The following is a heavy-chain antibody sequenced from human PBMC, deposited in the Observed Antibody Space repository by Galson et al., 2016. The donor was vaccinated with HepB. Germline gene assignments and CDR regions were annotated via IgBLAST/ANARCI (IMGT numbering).Heavy chain of an antibody. J-gene: IGHJ5*02. CDR2: IKQDGNEK. V-gene: IGHV3-7*01. D-gene: IGHD3-9*01. CDR1: GFTFNVYW. CDR3: ARQCSPRRYDFLTRSLKGCFDP. Sequence: SLRLSCAASGFTFNVYWMTWVRQAPGKGLEWVANIKQDGNEKHYVDSVKGRFTISRDNANVSLHLEMNSLRAEDTAVYYCARQCSPRRYDFLTRSLKGCFDPWGQGTLVTVSS.